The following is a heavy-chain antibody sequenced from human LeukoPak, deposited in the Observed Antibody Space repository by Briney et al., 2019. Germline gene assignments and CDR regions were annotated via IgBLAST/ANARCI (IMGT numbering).Heavy chain of an antibody. J-gene: IGHJ5*02. Sequence: PGGSLRLSCAASGFTFSSYEMNWVRQAPGKGLEWVSYISSSGSTIYYADSVKGRFTISRDNAKNSLYLQMNSLRAEDTAVYYCARETETRFDPWGQGTLATVSS. CDR1: GFTFSSYE. CDR2: ISSSGSTI. CDR3: ARETETRFDP. D-gene: IGHD2-21*02. V-gene: IGHV3-48*03.